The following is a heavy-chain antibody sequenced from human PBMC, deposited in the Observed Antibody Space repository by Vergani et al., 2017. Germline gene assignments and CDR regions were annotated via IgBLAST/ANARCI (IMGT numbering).Heavy chain of an antibody. V-gene: IGHV4-39*01. J-gene: IGHJ4*02. CDR1: GGSISSSSYY. CDR3: ARPRIDPTSCYRYYVDY. Sequence: QLQLQESGPGLVKPSETLSLTCTVSGGSISSSSYYWGWIRQPPGKGLEWIGSLYYSGSTYYNPSLKSRVTISVDTSKNQFSLKLSSVTAADTVLYYCARPRIDPTSCYRYYVDYWGQGTLVTVSS. D-gene: IGHD3-10*02. CDR2: LYYSGST.